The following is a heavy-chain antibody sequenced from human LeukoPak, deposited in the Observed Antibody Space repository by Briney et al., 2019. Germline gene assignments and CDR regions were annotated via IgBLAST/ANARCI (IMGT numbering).Heavy chain of an antibody. CDR3: VRGGSSSSGPPDY. CDR1: RLTFKTYS. CDR2: ISPRSDYI. D-gene: IGHD6-6*01. V-gene: IGHV3-21*01. J-gene: IGHJ4*02. Sequence: GGSLRLSCAASRLTFKTYSMTWVRQAPRKGLEWVSSISPRSDYIYCADSVRGRFTISRDNAENSLYLQMNSLRAEDTAVYYCVRGGSSSSGPPDYWGQGTLVTVSS.